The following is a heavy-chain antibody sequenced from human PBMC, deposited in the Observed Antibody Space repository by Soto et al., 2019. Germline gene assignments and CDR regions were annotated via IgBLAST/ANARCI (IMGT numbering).Heavy chain of an antibody. CDR1: GFTFSSYA. J-gene: IGHJ6*02. Sequence: QVQLGESGGGVVQPGRSLRLSCAASGFTFSSYAMHWVRQAPGKGLEWVAVISYDGSNKYYADSVKGRFTISRDNSKNSLYLQMHSLRAEDTAVYYCARGGYCRSTSCCFQISAPYYYGMDVCGQGTTVTVSS. V-gene: IGHV3-30-3*01. D-gene: IGHD2-2*01. CDR3: ARGGYCRSTSCCFQISAPYYYGMDV. CDR2: ISYDGSNK.